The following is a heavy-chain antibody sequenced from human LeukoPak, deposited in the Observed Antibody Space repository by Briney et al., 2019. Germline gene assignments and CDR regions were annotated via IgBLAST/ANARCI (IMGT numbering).Heavy chain of an antibody. V-gene: IGHV1-8*03. CDR2: MNPNSGNT. CDR3: ARGREYYDSTAFDI. J-gene: IGHJ3*02. Sequence: GASVKVSCKASGYTFTGYYMHWVRQAPGQGLEWMGWMNPNSGNTGYAQKFQGRVTITRNTSISTAYMELSSLRSEDTAVYYCARGREYYDSTAFDIWGQGTMVTVSS. D-gene: IGHD3-22*01. CDR1: GYTFTGYY.